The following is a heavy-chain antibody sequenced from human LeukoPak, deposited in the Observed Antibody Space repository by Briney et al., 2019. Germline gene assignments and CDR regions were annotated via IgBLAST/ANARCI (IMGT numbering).Heavy chain of an antibody. J-gene: IGHJ4*02. Sequence: GGSLRLSCVASGFTFDDYAMHWVRQAPGKGLEWVSGISWSSGSIVYADSVKGRFTISRDSAKTSLYLQMNSLRAEDTAIYYCATYRQVLLPFESWGQGTLVTVSS. CDR1: GFTFDDYA. CDR2: ISWSSGSI. CDR3: ATYRQVLLPFES. D-gene: IGHD2-8*02. V-gene: IGHV3-9*01.